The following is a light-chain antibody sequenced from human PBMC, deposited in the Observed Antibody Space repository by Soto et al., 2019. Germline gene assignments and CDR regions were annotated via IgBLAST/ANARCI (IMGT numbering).Light chain of an antibody. CDR3: QQSYNTPRT. V-gene: IGKV1-39*01. CDR1: QSISSY. J-gene: IGKJ1*01. Sequence: DIQMTQSPSSLSASVGDRVTITCRASQSISSYLNWYQQKPGKAPKLLIYAASSLQSGVPSRFSGSGSGTDFTLTISSLQPEDFATYSCQQSYNTPRTFGQGTKLDIK. CDR2: AAS.